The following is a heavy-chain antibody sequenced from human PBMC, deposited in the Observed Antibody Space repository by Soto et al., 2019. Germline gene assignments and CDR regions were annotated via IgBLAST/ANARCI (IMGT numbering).Heavy chain of an antibody. CDR2: INTDESST. D-gene: IGHD1-20*01. Sequence: EVQLVESGGGLVQPGGSLRLSCAASGFTFSSYWMHSVRQAPGKGLVWVSRINTDESSTTYADSVKGRFTISRDNAKNTLYLQMNSLRAEDTAVYYCARRGPVTGLAYWGQGTLVTVSS. CDR1: GFTFSSYW. CDR3: ARRGPVTGLAY. J-gene: IGHJ4*02. V-gene: IGHV3-74*01.